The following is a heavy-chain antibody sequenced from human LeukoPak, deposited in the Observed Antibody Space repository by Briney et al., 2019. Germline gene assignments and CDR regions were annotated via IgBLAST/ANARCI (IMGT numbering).Heavy chain of an antibody. J-gene: IGHJ4*02. D-gene: IGHD3-3*01. Sequence: ASVKVSCKASGYTFTTYGLGWVPQAPGQGLEWMGWISTYNGNTNYAQKFQGRVTMTTDTSTSTAYMELRSLRSDDTAVYYCARDPNEDFWSGFYSYFDFWVEGTLVTVSS. CDR2: ISTYNGNT. V-gene: IGHV1-18*01. CDR3: ARDPNEDFWSGFYSYFDF. CDR1: GYTFTTYG.